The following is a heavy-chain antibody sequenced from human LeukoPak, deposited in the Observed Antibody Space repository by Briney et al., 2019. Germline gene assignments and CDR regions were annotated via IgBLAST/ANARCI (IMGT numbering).Heavy chain of an antibody. D-gene: IGHD1-26*01. CDR2: IHSSGYT. CDR3: AKRQGPNSGSYDYFGP. J-gene: IGHJ5*02. V-gene: IGHV4-4*09. CDR1: GGSISSYY. Sequence: SETLSLTCTVSGGSISSYYWSWIRQPPGQGLEWIAYIHSSGYTNYNPSLQSRVTISVDTSKNQFFLKVSSVTAADTAVYYCAKRQGPNSGSYDYFGPWGQGTLVTVSS.